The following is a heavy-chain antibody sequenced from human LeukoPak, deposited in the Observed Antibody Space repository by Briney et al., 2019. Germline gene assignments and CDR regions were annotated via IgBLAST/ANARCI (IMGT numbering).Heavy chain of an antibody. CDR3: ATERSGISYWDY. CDR1: GFTFSNAW. Sequence: NPGGSLRLSCAASGFTFSNAWMSWVRQAPGKGLEWVGRITSKADAGTTDYAAPVKGRFTISRDDSKNTLFLQMNSLKTEDTAVYYCATERSGISYWDYWGQGTLVTVSS. CDR2: ITSKADAGTT. V-gene: IGHV3-15*01. D-gene: IGHD1-14*01. J-gene: IGHJ4*02.